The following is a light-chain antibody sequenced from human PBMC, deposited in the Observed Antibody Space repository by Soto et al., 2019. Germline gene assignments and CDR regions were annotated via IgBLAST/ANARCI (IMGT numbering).Light chain of an antibody. CDR3: CSYTSSYTRV. J-gene: IGLJ1*01. V-gene: IGLV2-14*01. CDR2: DVT. CDR1: SSDVGGYNY. Sequence: STLPQTPSVSGSPGRSMTISCAGTSSDVGGYNYFSWYQQYPGTAPKLMIYDVTTRPSGVSDRFSGSKSGNTASLTISGLQAEDEADYSCCSYTSSYTRVLGTGTKVTAL.